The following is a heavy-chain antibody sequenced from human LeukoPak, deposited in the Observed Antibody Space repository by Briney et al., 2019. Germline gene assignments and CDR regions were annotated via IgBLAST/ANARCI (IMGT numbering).Heavy chain of an antibody. Sequence: SETLCLTCTVSGGSISSGDYYWSWIRQPPGKGLEWIGYIYYSGSTYYNPSLKSRVTISVDTSKNQFSLKLSSVTAADTAVYYCARDGDSSSSDAGWFDPWGQGTLVTVSS. V-gene: IGHV4-30-4*08. CDR1: GGSISSGDYY. J-gene: IGHJ5*02. D-gene: IGHD6-6*01. CDR2: IYYSGST. CDR3: ARDGDSSSSDAGWFDP.